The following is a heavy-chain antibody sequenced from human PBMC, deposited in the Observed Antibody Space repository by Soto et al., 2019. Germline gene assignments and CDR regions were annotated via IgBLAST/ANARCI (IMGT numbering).Heavy chain of an antibody. CDR2: ISYDGSNK. J-gene: IGHJ6*03. CDR3: AKDPYPVTTPYYYMDV. CDR1: GFTFSSYG. V-gene: IGHV3-30*18. Sequence: GGSLRLSCAASGFTFSSYGMHWVRQAPGKGLEWVAVISYDGSNKYYADSVKGRFTISRDNSKNTLYLQMNSLRAEDTAVYYCAKDPYPVTTPYYYMDVWGKGTTVTSP. D-gene: IGHD4-17*01.